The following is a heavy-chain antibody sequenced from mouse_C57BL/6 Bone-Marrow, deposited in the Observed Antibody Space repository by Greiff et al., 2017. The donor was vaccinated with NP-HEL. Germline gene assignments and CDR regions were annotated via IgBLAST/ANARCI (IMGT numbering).Heavy chain of an antibody. V-gene: IGHV5-6*01. CDR3: ARLRIAY. CDR2: ISSGGSYT. J-gene: IGHJ3*01. Sequence: EVNLVESGGDLVKPGGSLKLSCAASGFTFSSYGMSWVRQTPDKRLEWVATISSGGSYTYYPDSVKGRFTISRDNAKNTLYLQMSSLKSEDTAMYYCARLRIAYWGQGTLVTVSA. CDR1: GFTFSSYG.